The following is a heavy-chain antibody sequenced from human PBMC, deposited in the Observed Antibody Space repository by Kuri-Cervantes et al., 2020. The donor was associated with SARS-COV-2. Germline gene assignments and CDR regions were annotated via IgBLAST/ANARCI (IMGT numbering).Heavy chain of an antibody. D-gene: IGHD6-6*01. Sequence: GGSLRLSCAASGFTFSGYSMSWVRQAPGMGLEWVSSIDSTSYYIFYADSMKGRFTISRDNSKNTLYVQMSSLRAEDTAVYYCAKSSSSDRGFDYWGQGTLVTVSS. V-gene: IGHV3-21*04. CDR3: AKSSSSDRGFDY. J-gene: IGHJ4*02. CDR2: IDSTSYYI. CDR1: GFTFSGYS.